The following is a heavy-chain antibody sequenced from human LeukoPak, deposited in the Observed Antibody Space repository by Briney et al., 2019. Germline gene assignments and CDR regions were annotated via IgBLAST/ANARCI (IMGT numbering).Heavy chain of an antibody. CDR3: AREDLYYDYVWGSYRPSFFDY. D-gene: IGHD3-16*02. Sequence: SETLSLACTVSGGSISSSSYYWGWIRQPPGKGLEWIGSIYYSGSTYYNPSLKSRVTISVDTSKNQFSLKLSSVTAADTAVYYCAREDLYYDYVWGSYRPSFFDYWGQGTLVTVSS. CDR1: GGSISSSSYY. J-gene: IGHJ4*02. CDR2: IYYSGST. V-gene: IGHV4-39*07.